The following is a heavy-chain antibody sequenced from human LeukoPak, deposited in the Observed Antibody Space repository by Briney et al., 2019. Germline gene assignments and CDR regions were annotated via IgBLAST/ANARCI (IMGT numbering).Heavy chain of an antibody. CDR2: ITSGSSYI. CDR1: GFTFSSYN. CDR3: ARDRHCIGSTCYGL. D-gene: IGHD2-2*01. J-gene: IGHJ4*02. Sequence: GGSLRLSCAASGFTFSSYNMNWVRQAPGKGLEWVSSITSGSSYIYYADSVKGRFTISRDNAKNSLYLQMNSLRAEDTAVYYCARDRHCIGSTCYGLWGQGIRVTVSS. V-gene: IGHV3-21*01.